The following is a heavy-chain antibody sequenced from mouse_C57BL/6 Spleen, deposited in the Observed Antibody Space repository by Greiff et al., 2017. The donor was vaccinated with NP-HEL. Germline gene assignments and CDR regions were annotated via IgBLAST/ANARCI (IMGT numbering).Heavy chain of an antibody. D-gene: IGHD1-1*01. CDR3: ARGLLITTVVAHYFDY. J-gene: IGHJ2*01. CDR1: GYTFTSYW. CDR2: IYPGSGST. V-gene: IGHV1-55*01. Sequence: QVQLQQPGAELVKPGASVKMSCKASGYTFTSYWITWVKQRPGQGLEWIGDIYPGSGSTNYNEKFKSKATLTVDTSSSTAYMQLSSLTSEDSAVYYCARGLLITTVVAHYFDYWGQGTTLTVSS.